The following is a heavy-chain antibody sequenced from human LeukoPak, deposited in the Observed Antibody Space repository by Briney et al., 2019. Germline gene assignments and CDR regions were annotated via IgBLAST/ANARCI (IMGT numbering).Heavy chain of an antibody. CDR2: INSDGINT. J-gene: IGHJ5*02. CDR1: GFTFSNYW. D-gene: IGHD3-22*01. CDR3: ARDLGQYYDTGDNWFDP. V-gene: IGHV3-74*01. Sequence: PGGSLRLSCAASGFTFSNYWMHWVRQAPGKGLVWVSRINSDGINTSYADSVKGRFTISRDNAKNTLNLQMNSLRAEDTAVYYCARDLGQYYDTGDNWFDPWGQGTLVTVSS.